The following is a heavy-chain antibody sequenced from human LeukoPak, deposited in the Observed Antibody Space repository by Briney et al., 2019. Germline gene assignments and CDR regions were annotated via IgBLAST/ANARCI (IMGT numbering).Heavy chain of an antibody. CDR1: GYSFTSYW. Sequence: GESLKISCKGSGYSFTSYWIGWVRQMPGKGLEWMGSIYPGDSDTRYSPSFQGQVTFSADKSISTAYLQWSSLKASDTAMYCCARLLAAAAGLFDYWGQGTLVTVSS. CDR3: ARLLAAAAGLFDY. D-gene: IGHD6-13*01. V-gene: IGHV5-51*01. CDR2: IYPGDSDT. J-gene: IGHJ4*02.